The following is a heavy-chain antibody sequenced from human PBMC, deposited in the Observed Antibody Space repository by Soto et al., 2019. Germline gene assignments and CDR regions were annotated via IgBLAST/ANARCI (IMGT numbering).Heavy chain of an antibody. CDR3: AREKKEKATDY. Sequence: QVQLVESGGGVVQPGRSLRLSCAASGFIFRDYAMHWVRQAPGKGLEWVAVIWYDGSHPYYADSVKGRFTISRDNAKNTLYLQMNSLRVEDTAVYVCAREKKEKATDYWGQGALVTVSS. CDR2: IWYDGSHP. J-gene: IGHJ4*02. V-gene: IGHV3-33*01. CDR1: GFIFRDYA.